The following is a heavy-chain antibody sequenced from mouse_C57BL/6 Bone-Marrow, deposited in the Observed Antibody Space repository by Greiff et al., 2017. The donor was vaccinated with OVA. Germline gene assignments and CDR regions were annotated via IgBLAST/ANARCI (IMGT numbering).Heavy chain of an antibody. CDR2: IDPSDSET. CDR1: GYTFTSYW. CDR3: ASSRQLRPHYFDY. J-gene: IGHJ2*01. Sequence: VQLQQPGAELVRPGSSVKLSCKASGYTFTSYWMHWVKQRPIQGLEWIGNIDPSDSETHYNQKFKDKATLTVDKSSSTAYMQLSSLTSEDSAVYYCASSRQLRPHYFDYWGQGTTLTVSS. D-gene: IGHD3-2*02. V-gene: IGHV1-52*01.